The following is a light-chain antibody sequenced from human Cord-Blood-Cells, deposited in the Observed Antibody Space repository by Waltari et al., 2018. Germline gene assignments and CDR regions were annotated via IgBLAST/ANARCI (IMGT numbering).Light chain of an antibody. CDR1: KLGAKY. CDR2: QDS. V-gene: IGLV3-1*01. CDR3: QAWVSSTAWAV. J-gene: IGLJ3*02. Sequence: SYELTQPPSVSVSPGQTASITCSGDKLGAKYACWYQQKPGQSPGLVVYQDSKRPSGITVLFSGSTSRNTATLASSGTRAMDEADSHGQAWVSSTAWAVFCGETNLTVL.